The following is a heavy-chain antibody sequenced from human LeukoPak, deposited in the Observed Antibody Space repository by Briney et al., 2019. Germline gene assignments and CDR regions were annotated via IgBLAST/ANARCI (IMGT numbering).Heavy chain of an antibody. V-gene: IGHV3-23*01. Sequence: PGGSLRLSCAASGFTFSNYGMSWVRQAPGKGLEWVSFIGGSGSNTYYADSVKGRFTISRDNSKNTLYLQMNSPRAEDTAVYYCAKGYSSGWYDFDYWGQGTLVTVSS. CDR3: AKGYSSGWYDFDY. D-gene: IGHD6-19*01. CDR2: IGGSGSNT. J-gene: IGHJ4*02. CDR1: GFTFSNYG.